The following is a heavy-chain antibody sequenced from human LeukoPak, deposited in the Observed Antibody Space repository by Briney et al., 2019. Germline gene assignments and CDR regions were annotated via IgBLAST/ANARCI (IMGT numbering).Heavy chain of an antibody. V-gene: IGHV3-13*01. J-gene: IGHJ3*01. D-gene: IGHD3-9*01. CDR1: GFTFSSYD. CDR2: IGTAGAT. Sequence: GGSLRLSCAASGFTFSSYDMHWVRQTTGKGLEWVSGIGTAGATFYPGSVKGRFTISRENAKNSLYLQMNNLRAGDTAVYYCARDRYDLLTGYNDAFDVWGQGTKVTVSS. CDR3: ARDRYDLLTGYNDAFDV.